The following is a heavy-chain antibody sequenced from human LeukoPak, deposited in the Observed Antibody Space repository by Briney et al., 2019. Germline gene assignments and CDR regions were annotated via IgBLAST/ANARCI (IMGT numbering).Heavy chain of an antibody. Sequence: GSLRLSCAASGFTFSSYSMNWVRQAPGKGLEWVSSISSSSYIYYADSVKGRFTISRDNAKNSLYLQMNSLRAEDTAVYYCARDATITSYYMDVWGKGTTVTVSS. V-gene: IGHV3-21*01. CDR2: ISSSSYI. CDR1: GFTFSSYS. J-gene: IGHJ6*03. CDR3: ARDATITSYYMDV. D-gene: IGHD5-12*01.